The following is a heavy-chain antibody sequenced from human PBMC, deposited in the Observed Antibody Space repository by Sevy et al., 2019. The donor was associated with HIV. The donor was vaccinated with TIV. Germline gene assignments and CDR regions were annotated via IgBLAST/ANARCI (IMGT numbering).Heavy chain of an antibody. D-gene: IGHD1-1*01. CDR2: ISYDGFKT. J-gene: IGHJ4*02. V-gene: IGHV3-30*18. Sequence: GGSRLSCAASGFTFSTYGMHWVRQAPGKGLEWVAVISYDGFKTYYADSMKGRFTISRDNSKNTLYLQMNSLRVEDTALYFCAKDGGWYNYAPSDYWGLGTLVTVSS. CDR3: AKDGGWYNYAPSDY. CDR1: GFTFSTYG.